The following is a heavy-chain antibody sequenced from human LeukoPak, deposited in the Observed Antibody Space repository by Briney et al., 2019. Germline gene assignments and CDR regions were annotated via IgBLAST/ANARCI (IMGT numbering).Heavy chain of an antibody. V-gene: IGHV3-48*03. CDR2: IRSSGYPI. CDR3: VRDPDALDY. J-gene: IGHJ4*02. CDR1: EFTFGSLE. Sequence: PGGSLRLSCAASEFTFGSLEMNWVRQAPGKGLEWVSYIRSSGYPIHYADSVKGRFTISRDNAKSSVYLQMNSLRDEDTAVYYCVRDPDALDYWGQGTLVTVSS.